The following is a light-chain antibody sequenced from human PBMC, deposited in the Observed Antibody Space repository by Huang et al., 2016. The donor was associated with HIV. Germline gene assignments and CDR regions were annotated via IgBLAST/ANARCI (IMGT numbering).Light chain of an antibody. V-gene: IGKV1-5*03. Sequence: IQMTQSPSTLSASVGDRVTITCRASQTISSWLAWYQQKPGKAPKLLIYKAYSLESGVPSRFSGRGSGTDFTLTISSLQPDDFATYYCQQYGTSSITFGQGTRLDIK. CDR2: KAY. CDR3: QQYGTSSIT. CDR1: QTISSW. J-gene: IGKJ5*01.